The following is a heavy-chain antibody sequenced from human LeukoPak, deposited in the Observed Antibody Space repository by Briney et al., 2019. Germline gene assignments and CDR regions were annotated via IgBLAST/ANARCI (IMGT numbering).Heavy chain of an antibody. CDR1: GLTFRSYW. CDR3: ARERDGRFFDY. D-gene: IGHD5-24*01. J-gene: IGHJ4*02. CDR2: INQDGSEK. Sequence: GGSLRLSCAVSGLTFRSYWMSWVRQAPGKGLEWVANINQDGSEKYFVDSVKGRFTVSRDNAKNSLHLQMNTLRAEDTAVYYCARERDGRFFDYWGQGTLVTVSS. V-gene: IGHV3-7*01.